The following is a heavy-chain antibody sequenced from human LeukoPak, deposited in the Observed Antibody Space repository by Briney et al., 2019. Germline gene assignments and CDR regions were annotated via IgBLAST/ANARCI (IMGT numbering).Heavy chain of an antibody. Sequence: PSETLSLTCAVYGGSFSGYYWSWIRQSPGTGLEWIGEINHGGSTNYNPSLMSRVSISANSSNNHFSLRLSSVTAADTAVYYCARGWYNYGSKTGSWGQGTLVTVSS. D-gene: IGHD3-10*01. CDR3: ARGWYNYGSKTGS. J-gene: IGHJ4*02. CDR2: INHGGST. CDR1: GGSFSGYY. V-gene: IGHV4-34*01.